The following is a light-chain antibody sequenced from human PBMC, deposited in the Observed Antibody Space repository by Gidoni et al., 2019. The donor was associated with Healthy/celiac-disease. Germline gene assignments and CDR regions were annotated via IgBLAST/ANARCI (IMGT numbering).Light chain of an antibody. CDR1: QSVSSY. CDR2: DAS. CDR3: QQRSSWPPSLT. V-gene: IGKV3-11*01. Sequence: EIVLTQSPATLSLSPGERATLSCRASQSVSSYLAWYQQKPGQAPRLLIYDASNRATGIPARFSGSGSGTGFTLTISSLGPEDFAVYYCQQRSSWPPSLTFGGGTKVEIK. J-gene: IGKJ4*01.